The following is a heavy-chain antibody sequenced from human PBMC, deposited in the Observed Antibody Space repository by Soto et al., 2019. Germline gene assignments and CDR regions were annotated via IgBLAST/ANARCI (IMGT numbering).Heavy chain of an antibody. CDR3: AADEGPGSYDVWSGIYYGMDV. CDR2: IVVGSGNT. J-gene: IGHJ6*02. D-gene: IGHD3-3*01. CDR1: GFTFTSSA. V-gene: IGHV1-58*01. Sequence: ASVEVSCKASGFTFTSSAVQWVRQARGQRLEWIGWIVVGSGNTNYAQKFQERVTITRDMSTSTAYMELSSLRSEDTAVYYCAADEGPGSYDVWSGIYYGMDVWGQGNTVTVSS.